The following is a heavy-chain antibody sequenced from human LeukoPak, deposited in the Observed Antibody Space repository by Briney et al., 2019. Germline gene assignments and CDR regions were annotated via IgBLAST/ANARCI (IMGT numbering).Heavy chain of an antibody. CDR3: AREADYYDSSGYIGFDP. V-gene: IGHV4-31*03. D-gene: IGHD3-22*01. CDR2: IYYSGST. CDR1: GGSISNSGYY. J-gene: IGHJ5*02. Sequence: SETLSLTCTVSGGSISNSGYYWSWIRQHPGKGLECIGYIYYSGSTSYNPSLKSRVTISVDTSKNQFSLKLSSVTAADTAVYYCAREADYYDSSGYIGFDPWGQGTLVTVSS.